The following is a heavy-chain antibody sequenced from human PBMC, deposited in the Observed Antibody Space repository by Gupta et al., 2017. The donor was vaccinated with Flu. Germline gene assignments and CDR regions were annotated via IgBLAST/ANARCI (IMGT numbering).Heavy chain of an antibody. CDR1: GYTFTGYY. V-gene: IGHV1-2*02. CDR3: ARDAYDGITGYCSSTSCYTFDY. CDR2: INPNSGGT. Sequence: QVQLVQSGAEVKKPGASVKVSCKASGYTFTGYYMHWVRQAPGQGLEWMGWINPNSGGTNYAQKFQGRVTMTRDTSISTAYMELSRLRSDDTAVYYCARDAYDGITGYCSSTSCYTFDYWGQGTLVTVSS. J-gene: IGHJ4*02. D-gene: IGHD2-2*02.